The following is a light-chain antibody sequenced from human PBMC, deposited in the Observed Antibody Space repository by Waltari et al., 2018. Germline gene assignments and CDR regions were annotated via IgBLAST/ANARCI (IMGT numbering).Light chain of an antibody. J-gene: IGKJ3*01. CDR3: QQLNSYPLS. V-gene: IGKV1-9*01. CDR1: QGISSY. CDR2: AAS. Sequence: TCRASQGISSYLAWYQQKPGKAPELLIYAASTLQSGVPSRFSGRGSGTDFTLTISSLQPDDFATYYCQQLNSYPLSFGPGTKVDVK.